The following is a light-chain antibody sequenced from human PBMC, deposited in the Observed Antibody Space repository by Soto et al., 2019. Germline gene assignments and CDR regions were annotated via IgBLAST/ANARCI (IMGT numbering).Light chain of an antibody. CDR1: SSDIGGYNY. CDR3: SSYTRSNTLV. V-gene: IGLV2-14*01. Sequence: QSALTQPASVSGSPGQSITISCTGGSSDIGGYNYVSWFQQHPGKAPKLMIYEVTNRPSGVSNRFSGSKSGSTASLTISGLQAEDEADYYCSSYTRSNTLVFGTGTKVTVI. CDR2: EVT. J-gene: IGLJ1*01.